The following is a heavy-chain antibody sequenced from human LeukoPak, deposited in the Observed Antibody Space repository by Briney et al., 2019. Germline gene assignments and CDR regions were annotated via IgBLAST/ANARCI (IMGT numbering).Heavy chain of an antibody. J-gene: IGHJ4*02. Sequence: ASVKVSCMASGYTFTGHYMHWVRQAPGQGLAWMGWINPNSGGTNYAQKFQGRITMTRDMSISTAYMELSRLNSDDTAVYYCARGHCTIFGVAPLRYWGQGGLVTVSS. CDR2: INPNSGGT. CDR3: ARGHCTIFGVAPLRY. D-gene: IGHD3-3*01. V-gene: IGHV1-2*02. CDR1: GYTFTGHY.